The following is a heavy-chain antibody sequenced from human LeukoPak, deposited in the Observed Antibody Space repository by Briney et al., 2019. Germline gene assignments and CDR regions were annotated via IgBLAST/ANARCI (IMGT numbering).Heavy chain of an antibody. V-gene: IGHV4-31*03. CDR3: ARETTVTPLMDV. Sequence: PSETLSLTCTVSGGSISSGDYYWSWIRPHPGKGLEWIGYIYYSGSTYYNPSLKSRVTISVDTSKNQFSLKLSSVTAADTAVYYCARETTVTPLMDVWGKGTTVAVSS. J-gene: IGHJ6*04. D-gene: IGHD4-17*01. CDR1: GGSISSGDYY. CDR2: IYYSGST.